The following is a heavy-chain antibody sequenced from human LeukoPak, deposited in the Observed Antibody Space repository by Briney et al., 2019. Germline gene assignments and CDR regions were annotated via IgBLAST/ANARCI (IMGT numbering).Heavy chain of an antibody. V-gene: IGHV3-74*01. CDR2: INSDGSST. D-gene: IGHD3-9*01. CDR1: GFTFSSYW. CDR3: ARQPLRYYDILTGYYLYYYYYGMDV. J-gene: IGHJ6*02. Sequence: GGSLRLSCAASGFTFSSYWMHWVRQAPGQGLVRVSRINSDGSSTSYADSVKGRFTISRDNAKNTLYLIMNCLRAEDTAVYYCARQPLRYYDILTGYYLYYYYYGMDVWGQGTTVTVSS.